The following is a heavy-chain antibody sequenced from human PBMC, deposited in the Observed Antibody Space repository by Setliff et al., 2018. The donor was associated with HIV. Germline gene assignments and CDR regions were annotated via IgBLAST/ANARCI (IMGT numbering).Heavy chain of an antibody. CDR2: IYYSGST. J-gene: IGHJ4*02. CDR1: NGSISTGNHY. Sequence: SETLSLTCTVSNGSISTGNHYWSWIRQHPGKGLEWIGYIYYSGSTYYNPSLKSRVTISVDTSKNQFSLKLSSVTAADTAVYYCAREWGRDGYDPHYFDYWGQGTLVTVSS. V-gene: IGHV4-31*03. D-gene: IGHD5-12*01. CDR3: AREWGRDGYDPHYFDY.